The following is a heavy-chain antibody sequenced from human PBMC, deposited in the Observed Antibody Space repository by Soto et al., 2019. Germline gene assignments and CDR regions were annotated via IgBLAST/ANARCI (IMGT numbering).Heavy chain of an antibody. J-gene: IGHJ5*02. D-gene: IGHD3-16*02. CDR2: IDPSDSYT. CDR3: ARLLLSRVDFDP. Sequence: SQKISGKGCGCSYTSYWISSVRQMPGKGLEWMGRIDPSDSYTNYSPSFQGHVTISADKSISTAYLRWSSLKASDTAMYYCARLLLSRVDFDPWGQGTLVTVSS. CDR1: GCSYTSYW. V-gene: IGHV5-10-1*01.